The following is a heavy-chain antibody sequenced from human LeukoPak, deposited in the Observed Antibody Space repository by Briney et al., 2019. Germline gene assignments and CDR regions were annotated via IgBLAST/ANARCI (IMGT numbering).Heavy chain of an antibody. CDR2: IYYSGST. CDR1: GGSISSYY. CDR3: ARDSSGWYGGSDY. J-gene: IGHJ4*02. D-gene: IGHD6-19*01. V-gene: IGHV4-59*01. Sequence: PSETLSLTCTVSGGSISSYYWSWIRQPPGKGLEWTGYIYYSGSTNYNPSLKSRVTISVDTSKNQFSLKLSSVTAADTAVYYCARDSSGWYGGSDYWGQGTLVTVSS.